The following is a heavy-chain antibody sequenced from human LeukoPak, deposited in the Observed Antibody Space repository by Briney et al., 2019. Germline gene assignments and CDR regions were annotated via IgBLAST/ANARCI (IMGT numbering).Heavy chain of an antibody. CDR1: GGSISSYY. CDR3: ARVYYGSGSTGYGMDV. D-gene: IGHD3-10*01. CDR2: IYHSGST. Sequence: SDTLSLTCTVSGGSISSYYWSWIRQPPGKGLEWIGYIYHSGSTNYNPPLKSRVTISVDTSKNQFSLKLSSVTAADTAVYYCARVYYGSGSTGYGMDVWGQGTTVTVSS. V-gene: IGHV4-59*07. J-gene: IGHJ6*02.